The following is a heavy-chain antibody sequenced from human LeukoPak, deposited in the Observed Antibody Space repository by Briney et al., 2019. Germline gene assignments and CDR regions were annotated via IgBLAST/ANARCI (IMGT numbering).Heavy chain of an antibody. J-gene: IGHJ6*03. D-gene: IGHD1-26*01. CDR2: ITSGSSYI. Sequence: GGSLRLSCAASGFTFSSYNMNWVRQAPGKGLEWVSSITSGSSYIYYADSVKGRFTISRDNAKNSLYLQMNSLRAEDTAVYYCARDPYSGSYGNYYYYFMAVWGKGTTVTISS. V-gene: IGHV3-21*01. CDR1: GFTFSSYN. CDR3: ARDPYSGSYGNYYYYFMAV.